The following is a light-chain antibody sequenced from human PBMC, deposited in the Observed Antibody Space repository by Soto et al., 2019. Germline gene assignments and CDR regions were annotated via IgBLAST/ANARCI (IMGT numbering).Light chain of an antibody. CDR1: QDVGTNY. CDR2: GAS. Sequence: EIVLTQSPGTLSLSPGEGATLSCRSSQDVGTNYLAWYQQKPDQAPRLLIFGASSRASGVPGRFSGSGSGTDFTLTISRLEPEDSAVYYCQQFINSPYMYTFGQGTKLEI. CDR3: QQFINSPYMYT. J-gene: IGKJ2*01. V-gene: IGKV3-20*01.